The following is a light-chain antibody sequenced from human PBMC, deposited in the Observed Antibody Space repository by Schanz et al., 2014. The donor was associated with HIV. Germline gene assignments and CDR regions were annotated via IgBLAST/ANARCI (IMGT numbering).Light chain of an antibody. J-gene: IGKJ1*01. CDR1: QTVSSQ. CDR2: GAS. CDR3: QQYGSSPL. Sequence: EIVLTQSPGTLSLSPGESATLSCRASQTVSSQLAWYQQRPGQGPRLLIYGASNRATDIPRRFSGSGSGTDYTLTISRLEPEDFAVYYCQQYGSSPLFGQGTKVEIK. V-gene: IGKV3-20*01.